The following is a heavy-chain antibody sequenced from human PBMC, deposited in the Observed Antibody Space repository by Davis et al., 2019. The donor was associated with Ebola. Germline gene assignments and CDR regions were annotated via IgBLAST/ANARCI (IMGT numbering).Heavy chain of an antibody. CDR3: TQAAAGTNYYYYYGMDV. CDR2: IRSKANSYAT. D-gene: IGHD6-13*01. J-gene: IGHJ6*02. CDR1: GFTFSGSG. V-gene: IGHV3-73*01. Sequence: GGSLRLSCAASGFTFSGSGMHWVRQASGKGLEWVGRIRSKANSYATAYAASVKGRFTISRDDSKNTAYLQMNSLKTEDTAVYYCTQAAAGTNYYYYYGMDVWGQGTTVTVSS.